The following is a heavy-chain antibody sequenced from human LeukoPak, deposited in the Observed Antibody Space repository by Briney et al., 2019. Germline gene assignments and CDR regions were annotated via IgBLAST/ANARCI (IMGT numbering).Heavy chain of an antibody. D-gene: IGHD4-17*01. Sequence: SETLYLNCTVSGGSISSSSYYWSWIRQPAGKGLEWIGRIYTSGSTNYNPSLKSRVTMSVDTSKNQFSLKLSSVTAADTAVYYCARSDGKNLRAPVYWGEGNLVTVSS. CDR3: ARSDGKNLRAPVY. J-gene: IGHJ4*02. V-gene: IGHV4-61*02. CDR2: IYTSGST. CDR1: GGSISSSSYY.